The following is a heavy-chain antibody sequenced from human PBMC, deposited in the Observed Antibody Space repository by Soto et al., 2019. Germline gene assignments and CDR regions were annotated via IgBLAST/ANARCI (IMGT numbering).Heavy chain of an antibody. V-gene: IGHV1-69*01. D-gene: IGHD1-26*01. Sequence: QVQLVQSGAEVKKPGSSVKVSCKASGGTFSSYAISWVRQAPGQGLEWMGGIIPIFGTANYAQKFQGRVTITADESTSTAYMELSSLGSEDTAVYYCAGVGVLLGATAYYYYGMDVWGQGTTVTVSS. J-gene: IGHJ6*02. CDR2: IIPIFGTA. CDR1: GGTFSSYA. CDR3: AGVGVLLGATAYYYYGMDV.